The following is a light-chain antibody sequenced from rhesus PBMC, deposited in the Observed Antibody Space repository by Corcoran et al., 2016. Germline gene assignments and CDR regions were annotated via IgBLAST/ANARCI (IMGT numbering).Light chain of an antibody. CDR3: MQTLQTPYS. J-gene: IGKJ2*01. Sequence: DIVMTQTPLSLPVTPGEPAPISCRSSQSLLDCYVYTHLHWYLQKQGQSLQLLIYLGSTRASGVPDRFSGKGSGTDFKLDISRVEAEDVGVYYCMQTLQTPYSFGQVTKVGIK. V-gene: IGKV2-78*01. CDR2: LGS. CDR1: QSLLDCYVYTH.